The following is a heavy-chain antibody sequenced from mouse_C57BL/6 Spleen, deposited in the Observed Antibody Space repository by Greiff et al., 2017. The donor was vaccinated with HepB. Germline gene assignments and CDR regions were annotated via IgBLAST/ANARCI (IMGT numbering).Heavy chain of an antibody. V-gene: IGHV3-6*01. Sequence: EVKLQESGPGPVKPSQSLSLTCSVTGYSITSGYYWNWIRQFPGNKLEWMGYISYDGSNNYNPSLKNRISITRDTSKNQFFLKLNSVTTEDTATYYCARATGDFDYWGQGTTLTVSS. CDR1: GYSITSGYY. J-gene: IGHJ2*01. CDR3: ARATGDFDY. CDR2: ISYDGSN.